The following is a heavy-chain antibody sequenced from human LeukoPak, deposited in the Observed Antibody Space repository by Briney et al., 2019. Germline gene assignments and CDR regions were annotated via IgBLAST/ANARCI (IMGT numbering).Heavy chain of an antibody. V-gene: IGHV3-23*01. D-gene: IGHD3-22*01. Sequence: GGSLRLSCAASGFTFSSYAMSWVRQAPGNGLEWVSAISGSGGSTYYADSVKGRFTISRDNSKNTLYLQMDSLRAEDTAVYYCAKDRYYYDSSGYYSIWDYWGQGTLVTVSS. J-gene: IGHJ4*02. CDR1: GFTFSSYA. CDR2: ISGSGGST. CDR3: AKDRYYYDSSGYYSIWDY.